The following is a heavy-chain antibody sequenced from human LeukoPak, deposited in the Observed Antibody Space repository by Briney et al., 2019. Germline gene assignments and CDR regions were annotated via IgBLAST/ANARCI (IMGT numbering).Heavy chain of an antibody. CDR2: ISAYNGNT. J-gene: IGHJ4*02. CDR1: GYTFTSYG. V-gene: IGHV1-18*01. Sequence: ASVKVSCKASGYTFTSYGISWVRQAPGRGLEWMGWISAYNGNTNYAQKLQGRVTMTTDTSTSTAYMELRSLRSDDTAVYYCARDHDYVWGSYRHPGDYWGQGTLVTVS. D-gene: IGHD3-16*02. CDR3: ARDHDYVWGSYRHPGDY.